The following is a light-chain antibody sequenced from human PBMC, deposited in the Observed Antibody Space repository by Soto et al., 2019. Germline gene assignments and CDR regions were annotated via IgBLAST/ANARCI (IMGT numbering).Light chain of an antibody. Sequence: EIVLTQSPGTLSLSPGERATLSCRASQIVSHNYLTWYQQTPGQAPRLLIYGASNRASGIPDRFSGSESGTHFTLTISRLEPEDSAVYYCQQYGSSPLTFGQGTKVEI. J-gene: IGKJ1*01. CDR2: GAS. V-gene: IGKV3-20*01. CDR1: QIVSHNY. CDR3: QQYGSSPLT.